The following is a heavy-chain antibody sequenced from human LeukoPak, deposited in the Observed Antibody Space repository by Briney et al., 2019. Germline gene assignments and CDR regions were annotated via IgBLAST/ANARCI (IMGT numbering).Heavy chain of an antibody. J-gene: IGHJ6*03. D-gene: IGHD3-3*01. CDR1: GGSISGYY. Sequence: PSETLSLTCTVSGGSISGYYWSWIRQPPGKGLEWIGEINHSGSTNYNPSLKSRVTISVDTSKNQFSLKLSSVTAADTAVYYCACWYYDFWSGYYRGPGGLNYYYYMEVWGKGTTVTVSS. CDR3: ACWYYDFWSGYYRGPGGLNYYYYMEV. V-gene: IGHV4-34*01. CDR2: INHSGST.